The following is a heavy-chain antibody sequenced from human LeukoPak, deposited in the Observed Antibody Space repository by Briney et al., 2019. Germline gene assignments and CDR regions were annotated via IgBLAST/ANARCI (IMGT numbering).Heavy chain of an antibody. CDR3: AKDVEDFSGWYPPFDY. D-gene: IGHD6-19*01. Sequence: GGSLRLSCAASGFTFSSYAMSWVRQAPGKGLECISGFSGSGGSTYYADSVKGRFTISRDNSKNTLYVQMNSLRAEDTAVYYCAKDVEDFSGWYPPFDYWGQGTLVTVSS. J-gene: IGHJ4*02. CDR1: GFTFSSYA. CDR2: FSGSGGST. V-gene: IGHV3-23*01.